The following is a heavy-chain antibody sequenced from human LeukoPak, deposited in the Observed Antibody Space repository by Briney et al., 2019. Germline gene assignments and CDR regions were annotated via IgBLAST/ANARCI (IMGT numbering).Heavy chain of an antibody. D-gene: IGHD1-14*01. CDR2: IYYSGST. CDR3: ARAVGPKPGRYYFDY. Sequence: SETLSLTCTVSGGSISSGGYYWSWIRQHPGKGLEWIGYIYYSGSTYYNPSLKSRVTISVDTSKNQFSLKLSSVTAADTAVYYCARAVGPKPGRYYFDYWGQGTLVTVSS. CDR1: GGSISSGGYY. J-gene: IGHJ4*02. V-gene: IGHV4-31*03.